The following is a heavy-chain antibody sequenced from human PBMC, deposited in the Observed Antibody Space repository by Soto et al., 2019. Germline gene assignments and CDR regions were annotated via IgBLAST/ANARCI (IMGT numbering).Heavy chain of an antibody. CDR1: GFTFSSYG. D-gene: IGHD6-19*01. J-gene: IGHJ4*02. CDR2: IWYDGSNK. Sequence: QVQLVESGGGVVQPGRSLRLSCAASGFTFSSYGMHWVRQAPGKGLEWVAVIWYDGSNKYYADSVKGRFTISRDNSKNTLYLQMNSLRAEDTAVYYCARSIAVGRYYFDYWGQGTLVTVSS. V-gene: IGHV3-33*01. CDR3: ARSIAVGRYYFDY.